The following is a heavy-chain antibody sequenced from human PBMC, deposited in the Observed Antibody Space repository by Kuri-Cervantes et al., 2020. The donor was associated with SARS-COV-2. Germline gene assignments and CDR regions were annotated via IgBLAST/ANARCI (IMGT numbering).Heavy chain of an antibody. CDR1: GYSISSGYY. Sequence: GSLRLSCAVSGYSISSGYYWGWIRQPPGKGLEWIGSIYHSGSTYYNPSLKSRVTISVDTSKNQFSLKLSSVTAADTAVYYCARWFGELLSPYYFDYWGQGTLVTVSS. CDR3: ARWFGELLSPYYFDY. V-gene: IGHV4-38-2*01. CDR2: IYHSGST. D-gene: IGHD3-10*01. J-gene: IGHJ4*02.